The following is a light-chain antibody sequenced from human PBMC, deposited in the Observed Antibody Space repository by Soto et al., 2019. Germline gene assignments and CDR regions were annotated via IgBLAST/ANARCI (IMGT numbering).Light chain of an antibody. Sequence: EIVLTQSPATLSLSPGERATLSCRASQSVSSYLAWYQQKPDQAPRLLIYDASNRATGIPARFSGRGSGTDFTLTIRSLEPEDCAIYHCQQRSTWPRTFGQGTRLEIK. J-gene: IGKJ5*01. V-gene: IGKV3-11*01. CDR2: DAS. CDR1: QSVSSY. CDR3: QQRSTWPRT.